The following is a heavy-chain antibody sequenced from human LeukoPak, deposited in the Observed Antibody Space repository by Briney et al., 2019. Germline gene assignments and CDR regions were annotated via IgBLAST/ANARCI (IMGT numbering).Heavy chain of an antibody. CDR3: ARGHYDSGGYYYGTRAYYFDY. J-gene: IGHJ4*02. D-gene: IGHD3-22*01. V-gene: IGHV4-34*01. CDR2: INHSGRI. CDR1: GESFSGHY. Sequence: SETLSLTCAVYGESFSGHYWSFIRQTPGQGLEWIGEINHSGRINYNPSLVGRVTVSVDTSKNQFSLNLSSVTAADTAVYYCARGHYDSGGYYYGTRAYYFDYWGQGTLVTVSS.